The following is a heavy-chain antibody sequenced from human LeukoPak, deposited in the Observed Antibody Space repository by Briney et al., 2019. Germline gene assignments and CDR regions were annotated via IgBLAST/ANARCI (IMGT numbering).Heavy chain of an antibody. D-gene: IGHD6-13*01. CDR2: INHSGST. CDR1: RGSFSGYY. J-gene: IGHJ3*02. Sequence: KPSETLSLTCAVYRGSFSGYYWSWIRQPPGKGLEWIGEINHSGSTNYNPSLKSRVTISVDTSKNQFSLKLISVTAADTAVYYCARGKAAAGNYGAFDIWGQGTMVTVSP. V-gene: IGHV4-34*01. CDR3: ARGKAAAGNYGAFDI.